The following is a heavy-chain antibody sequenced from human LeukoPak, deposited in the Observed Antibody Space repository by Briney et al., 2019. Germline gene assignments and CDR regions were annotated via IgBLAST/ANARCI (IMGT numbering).Heavy chain of an antibody. J-gene: IGHJ4*02. CDR2: IKQDGSEK. V-gene: IGHV3-7*01. CDR3: ARDQEGSVAEDY. Sequence: GGSLRVSCATSGFIFSNYWMSWVRQAPGKGLEWVANIKQDGSEKYYVDSVKGRFTISRATGKNSLYLQMDSLRGEDTAIYYCARDQEGSVAEDYWGQGTLVTVSS. CDR1: GFIFSNYW.